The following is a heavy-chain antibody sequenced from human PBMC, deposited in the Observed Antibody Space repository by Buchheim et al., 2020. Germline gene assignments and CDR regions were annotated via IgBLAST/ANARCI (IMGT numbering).Heavy chain of an antibody. V-gene: IGHV4-31*03. CDR3: AAESRVPTMYYYDSSGQNWFDP. CDR2: IYYSGST. CDR1: GGSISSDGYY. J-gene: IGHJ5*02. Sequence: QVQLQESGPGLVKPSQTLSLTCTVSGGSISSDGYYWSWIRQHPGKGLEWIGYIYYSGSTYYNPSLKSRVTISVDTSKNQFSLKLSSVTAADTAVYYCAAESRVPTMYYYDSSGQNWFDPWGQGTL. D-gene: IGHD3-22*01.